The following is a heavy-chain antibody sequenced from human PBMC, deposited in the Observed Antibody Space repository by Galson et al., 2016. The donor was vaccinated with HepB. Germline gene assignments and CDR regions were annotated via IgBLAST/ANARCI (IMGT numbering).Heavy chain of an antibody. J-gene: IGHJ6*02. Sequence: SCKASGYTFTGYFMHWVRQAPGQGLEWMGWINLNSGDTNYAQKFQGWVTMTRDTSISTAYMEVSRLRSDDTAVYYCARGGIVVVPATQYYYYGMDVWGQGTTVTVSS. V-gene: IGHV1-2*04. D-gene: IGHD2-2*01. CDR2: INLNSGDT. CDR3: ARGGIVVVPATQYYYYGMDV. CDR1: GYTFTGYF.